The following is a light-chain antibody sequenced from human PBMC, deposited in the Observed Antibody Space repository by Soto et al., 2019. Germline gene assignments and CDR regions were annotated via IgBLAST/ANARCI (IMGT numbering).Light chain of an antibody. V-gene: IGLV1-44*01. CDR2: HDY. J-gene: IGLJ3*02. Sequence: QSGLTQPPSASGTPGQRVTISCSGSGSNIGTNTVNWYQQVPGTAPKLLIYHDYKRPSGIPDRFSGSKSGTSASLDISGLQSEDEADYYCTAWDGSLDGRVFGGGTKLTVL. CDR1: GSNIGTNT. CDR3: TAWDGSLDGRV.